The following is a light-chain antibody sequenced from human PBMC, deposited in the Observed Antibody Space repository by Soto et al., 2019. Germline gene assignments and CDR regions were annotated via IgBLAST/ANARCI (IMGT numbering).Light chain of an antibody. CDR2: DAS. CDR1: QDISTY. Sequence: DIQMTQSPSSLSASVGDRVTLTCRASQDISTYLNWYQQKPAKAPKLLIYDASNLETGVPSRFSGSGSGTDFIFTISSLQPEDIVTYYCQQYDNLPLTFGGGTKVEIK. V-gene: IGKV1-33*01. J-gene: IGKJ4*01. CDR3: QQYDNLPLT.